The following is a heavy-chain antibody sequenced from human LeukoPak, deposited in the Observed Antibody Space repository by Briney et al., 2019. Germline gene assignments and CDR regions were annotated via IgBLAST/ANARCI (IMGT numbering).Heavy chain of an antibody. V-gene: IGHV1-2*02. CDR1: GYTFTGYY. CDR3: AREKYYGSGSYYYFDY. Sequence: ASVKVSCKASGYTFTGYYMHWVRQAPGQGLECMGWINPNSGGTNYAQKFQGRVTMTRDTSISTAYMELSRLRSDDTAVYYCAREKYYGSGSYYYFDYWGQGTLVTVSS. CDR2: INPNSGGT. D-gene: IGHD3-10*01. J-gene: IGHJ4*02.